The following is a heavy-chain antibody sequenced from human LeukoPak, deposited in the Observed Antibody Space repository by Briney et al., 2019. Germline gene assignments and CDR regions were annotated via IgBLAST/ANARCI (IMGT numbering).Heavy chain of an antibody. CDR1: GFTFSSYA. J-gene: IGHJ4*02. D-gene: IGHD3-3*01. Sequence: PGRSLRLSCAASGFTFSSYAMHWVRQAPGKGLEWVAVISYDGSNKYYADSVKGRFTISRDNSKNTLYLQMNSLRAEDTAVYYCAKLPIFGVVIFVLEIRFDYWGQGTLVTVSS. V-gene: IGHV3-30-3*02. CDR3: AKLPIFGVVIFVLEIRFDY. CDR2: ISYDGSNK.